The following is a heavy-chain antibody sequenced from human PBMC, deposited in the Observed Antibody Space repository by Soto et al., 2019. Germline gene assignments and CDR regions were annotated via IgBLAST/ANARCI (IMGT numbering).Heavy chain of an antibody. Sequence: GASVKFSCKAPGYTFISCYMHWVRQAPGQVLEWMVIINPSGGSTSYXXKFQVRVXXTGDTARSIVXVELSXLTCEETAVXYCARDCTAMGGGYFDYWCRGTLVTVS. J-gene: IGHJ4*02. CDR1: GYTFISCY. CDR3: ARDCTAMGGGYFDY. CDR2: INPSGGST. D-gene: IGHD5-18*01. V-gene: IGHV1-46*03.